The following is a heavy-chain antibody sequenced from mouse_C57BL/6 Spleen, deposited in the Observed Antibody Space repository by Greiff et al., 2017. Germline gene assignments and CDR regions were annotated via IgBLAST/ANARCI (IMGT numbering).Heavy chain of an antibody. D-gene: IGHD1-1*01. J-gene: IGHJ2*01. CDR2: ISYDGSN. Sequence: ESGPGLVKPSQSLSLTCSVTGYSITSGYYWNWIRQFPGNKLEWMGYISYDGSNNYNPSLKNRISITRDTSKNQFFLKLNSVTTEDTATYYCARDYYGSSDDYWGQGTTLTVSS. CDR1: GYSITSGYY. V-gene: IGHV3-6*01. CDR3: ARDYYGSSDDY.